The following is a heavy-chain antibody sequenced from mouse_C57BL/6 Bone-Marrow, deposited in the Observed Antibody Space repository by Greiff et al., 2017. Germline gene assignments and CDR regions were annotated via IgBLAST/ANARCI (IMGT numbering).Heavy chain of an antibody. D-gene: IGHD1-1*01. Sequence: VQLQQPGAELVKPGASVKLSCKASGYTFTSYWMHWVKQRPGRGLEWIGRIDPNSGGTKYNEKFKSKATLTVDKPSSPAYMQLSSLTSEDSAVYYCARSGTTVVATGYFDVWGTGTTVTVSS. V-gene: IGHV1-72*01. CDR1: GYTFTSYW. CDR3: ARSGTTVVATGYFDV. J-gene: IGHJ1*03. CDR2: IDPNSGGT.